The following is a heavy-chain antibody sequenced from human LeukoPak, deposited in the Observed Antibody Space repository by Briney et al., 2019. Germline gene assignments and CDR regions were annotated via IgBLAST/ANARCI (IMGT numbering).Heavy chain of an antibody. J-gene: IGHJ4*02. CDR2: INHGGST. V-gene: IGHV4-34*01. CDR3: ARGEDRQYYYDSSGKGPPDY. CDR1: GVSFSDYY. D-gene: IGHD3-22*01. Sequence: SETLSLTCAVYGVSFSDYYWTWIRQPPGKGLEWIGEINHGGSTNYNPSLKSRVIISVDTSKNQFSLKLSSVTAADTAVYYCARGEDRQYYYDSSGKGPPDYWGQGTLVTVSS.